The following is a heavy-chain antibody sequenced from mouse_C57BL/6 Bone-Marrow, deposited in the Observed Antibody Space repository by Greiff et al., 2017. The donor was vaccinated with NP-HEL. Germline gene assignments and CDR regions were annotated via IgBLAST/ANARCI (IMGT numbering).Heavy chain of an antibody. J-gene: IGHJ3*01. CDR3: ARRWTEAWFAY. CDR2: ISSGGSYT. Sequence: EVQLVESGGDLVKPGGSLKLSCAASGFTFSSYGMSWVRQTPDKRLEWVATISSGGSYTYYPDSVKGRFTISRDNAKNTLYLQMSSLKSEDTAMYYCARRWTEAWFAYWGQGTLVTVSA. V-gene: IGHV5-6*01. CDR1: GFTFSSYG. D-gene: IGHD2-3*01.